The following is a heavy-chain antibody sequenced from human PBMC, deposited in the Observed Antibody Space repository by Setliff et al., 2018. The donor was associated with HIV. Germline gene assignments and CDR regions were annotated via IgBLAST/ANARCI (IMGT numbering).Heavy chain of an antibody. CDR3: ARQRGGRVTIFGVSGGWFDP. J-gene: IGHJ5*02. Sequence: SETLSLTCTVSGGLITNDGYYWTWIRQHPEKGLEWIGYIYFNGKTYYNPSLGGRATMSVGTSKNQFSLKLSSVTAADTAVYYCARQRGGRVTIFGVSGGWFDPWGQGTLVTVSS. CDR2: IYFNGKT. CDR1: GGLITNDGYY. V-gene: IGHV4-31*03. D-gene: IGHD3-3*01.